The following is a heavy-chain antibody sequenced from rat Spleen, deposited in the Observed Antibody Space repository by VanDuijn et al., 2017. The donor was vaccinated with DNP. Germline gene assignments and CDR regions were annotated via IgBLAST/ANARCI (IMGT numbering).Heavy chain of an antibody. J-gene: IGHJ2*01. Sequence: EVQLVESGGGLVQPGRSLKLSCAASGITFSNSGMHWIRQAPTKGLEWVATISTSGDRTYYPVSVKGRFTISRDNAKSGLYLQRNSLKSEDTATYYCATDQGTITAPFDSWGPGVMVTVSS. CDR1: GITFSNSG. CDR3: ATDQGTITAPFDS. D-gene: IGHD1-2*01. V-gene: IGHV5-19*01. CDR2: ISTSGDRT.